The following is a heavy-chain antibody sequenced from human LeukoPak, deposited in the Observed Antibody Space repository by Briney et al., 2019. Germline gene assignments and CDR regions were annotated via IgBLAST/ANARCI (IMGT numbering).Heavy chain of an antibody. CDR1: GFTVNSNH. Sequence: GGSLRLSCAASGFTVNSNHMSWVRQAPGKGLEWVSVIYSGGNTYSADSVKGRFTISRDNSKNTLYLQMNSLRAEDTAVYYCARDRGSYFDFWGQGTLVTVSS. J-gene: IGHJ4*02. V-gene: IGHV3-66*01. CDR3: ARDRGSYFDF. D-gene: IGHD1-26*01. CDR2: IYSGGNT.